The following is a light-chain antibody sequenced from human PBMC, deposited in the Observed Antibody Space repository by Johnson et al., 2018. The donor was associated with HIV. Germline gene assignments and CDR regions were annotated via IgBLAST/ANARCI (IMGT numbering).Light chain of an antibody. CDR1: SSNIGNNY. CDR2: DND. CDR3: GAWDSSLSVYV. V-gene: IGLV1-51*01. J-gene: IGLJ1*01. Sequence: QSVLTQPPSVSAAPGQRVTISCSGSSSNIGNNYVSWYQHLPGTAPKLLIYDNDKRPSGIPDRFSGSRSGTSATLGITGLQTGDEADYYCGAWDSSLSVYVFGTGPKVTVL.